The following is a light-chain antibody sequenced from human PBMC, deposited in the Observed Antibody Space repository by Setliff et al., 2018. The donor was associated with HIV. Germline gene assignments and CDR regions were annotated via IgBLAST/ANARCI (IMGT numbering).Light chain of an antibody. CDR3: SSYTSSNTQV. V-gene: IGLV2-14*01. Sequence: QSVLTQPASVSGSPGQSITISCTGTSSDVGGYNYVSWYQQHPGKVPKLMIYEVTNRPSGVSNRFSGSKSGNTASLTISGLQAEDEANYYCSSYTSSNTQVFGTGTKVTVL. J-gene: IGLJ1*01. CDR2: EVT. CDR1: SSDVGGYNY.